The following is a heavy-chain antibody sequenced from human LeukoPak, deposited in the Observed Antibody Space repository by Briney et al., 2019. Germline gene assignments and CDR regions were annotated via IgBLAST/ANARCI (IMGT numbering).Heavy chain of an antibody. CDR1: GVSISSRSYY. V-gene: IGHV4-39*01. D-gene: IGHD3-3*01. J-gene: IGHJ6*03. CDR3: ARHLSSGRPYYYYYMDV. Sequence: SETLSLTCTVSGVSISSRSYYWGWIRQPPGKGLEWIGTIYYSGSTYYNPSLKSRVTISVDTSKNQFSLKLTSVTAADTAAYYCARHLSSGRPYYYYYMDVWGKGTTVTVSS. CDR2: IYYSGST.